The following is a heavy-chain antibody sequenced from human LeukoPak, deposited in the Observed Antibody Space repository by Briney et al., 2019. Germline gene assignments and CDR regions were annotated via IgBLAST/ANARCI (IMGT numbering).Heavy chain of an antibody. CDR1: GFTVTSNY. CDR2: MSGSGGSS. Sequence: GGSLRLSCAASGFTVTSNYMSWVRQAPGKGLEWVSTMSGSGGSSYYADSVKGRFTISRDNSKNTLYLQVDSLRAEDTAVYYCAKDVSFGEFIDYWGQGTLVTVSS. CDR3: AKDVSFGEFIDY. J-gene: IGHJ4*02. D-gene: IGHD3-10*01. V-gene: IGHV3-23*01.